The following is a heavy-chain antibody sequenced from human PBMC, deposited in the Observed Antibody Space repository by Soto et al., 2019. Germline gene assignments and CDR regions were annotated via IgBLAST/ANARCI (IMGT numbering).Heavy chain of an antibody. J-gene: IGHJ4*02. CDR2: ISGSGGAT. Sequence: GGSLRLSCAASGFTFARYAMTWVRQAPGKGLEWVSAISGSGGATYYADSVKGRFTISRDNSKNTLYLQTNSLRAEDTALYYCAKLVSVVITSFDYWGQGTLVTVSS. D-gene: IGHD3-22*01. CDR1: GFTFARYA. CDR3: AKLVSVVITSFDY. V-gene: IGHV3-23*01.